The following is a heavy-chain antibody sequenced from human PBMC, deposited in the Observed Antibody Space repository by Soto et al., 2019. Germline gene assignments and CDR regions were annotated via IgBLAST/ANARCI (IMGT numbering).Heavy chain of an antibody. J-gene: IGHJ4*02. CDR3: ARGDGFWSGYSYLNY. Sequence: PSETLSLTCTVSGGSVSNSSHYWTWIRQRPGKGLEWIGYVYYTGSTNYNPSLHSRVTISVDTSKNQFSLTLSSVTAADTAVYYCARGDGFWSGYSYLNYWGQGTPVTVSS. D-gene: IGHD3-3*01. CDR1: GGSVSNSSHY. V-gene: IGHV4-61*01. CDR2: VYYTGST.